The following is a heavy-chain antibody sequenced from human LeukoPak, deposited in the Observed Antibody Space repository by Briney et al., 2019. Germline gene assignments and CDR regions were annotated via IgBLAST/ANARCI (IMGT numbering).Heavy chain of an antibody. Sequence: PGGSLRLSCAASGFTFSNYAMSWVRQPPGKGLEWVSAISGSDGRTYYTDSVKGRFTISRDNSKNTLYLQMNSLRAEDTAMYYCAKDEGGSSWYVDYWGQGTLVTVSS. CDR3: AKDEGGSSWYVDY. J-gene: IGHJ4*02. CDR1: GFTFSNYA. CDR2: ISGSDGRT. V-gene: IGHV3-23*01. D-gene: IGHD6-13*01.